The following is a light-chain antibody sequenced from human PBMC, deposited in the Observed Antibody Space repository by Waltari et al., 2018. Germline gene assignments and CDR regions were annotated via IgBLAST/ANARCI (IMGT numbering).Light chain of an antibody. J-gene: IGKJ1*01. CDR3: QKYESLPAT. Sequence: EIVLTQSPGTLSLSPGEGATLSCRASESVSKFLAWYQQQPGQAPRHLIYHASNRASGIPDRFSGSGFGTDFSLTISRLEPEDFAVYYCQKYESLPATFGQGTKVEIK. CDR1: ESVSKF. V-gene: IGKV3-20*01. CDR2: HAS.